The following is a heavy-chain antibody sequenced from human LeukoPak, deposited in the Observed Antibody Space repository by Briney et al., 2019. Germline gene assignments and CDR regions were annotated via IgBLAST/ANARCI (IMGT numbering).Heavy chain of an antibody. CDR3: ARDRGSYAWDY. Sequence: GGSLRLSCAASGSTVSSNYMNWVRQAPGKGLEWVSVIYSGGSTYYADSVKGRFTISRDNSKNTLYLQMNSLRPEDTAVYYCARDRGSYAWDYWGQGTLVTVSS. CDR1: GSTVSSNY. J-gene: IGHJ4*02. CDR2: IYSGGST. D-gene: IGHD5-12*01. V-gene: IGHV3-66*02.